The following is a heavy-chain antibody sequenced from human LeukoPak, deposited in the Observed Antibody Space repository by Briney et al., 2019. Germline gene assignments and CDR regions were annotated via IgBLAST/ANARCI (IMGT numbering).Heavy chain of an antibody. J-gene: IGHJ5*02. CDR1: GFTFSSYA. CDR2: LSGSGGST. D-gene: IGHD3-16*01. CDR3: ARVPRGGDRFDP. Sequence: GGSLRLSCAASGFTFSSYASSWVRQAPGKGLEWVSALSGSGGSTYYSDSVKGRFTISGDNSKDTLYLQMNSLRAEDTAVYYCARVPRGGDRFDPWGQGTLVPVSS. V-gene: IGHV3-23*01.